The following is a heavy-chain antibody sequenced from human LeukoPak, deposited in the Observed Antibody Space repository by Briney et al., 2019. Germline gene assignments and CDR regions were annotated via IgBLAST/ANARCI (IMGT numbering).Heavy chain of an antibody. CDR2: IYTSGST. Sequence: SETLSLTCTVSGGSLSSYYWSWIRQPAGKGLEWIGRIYTSGSTNYNPSLKSRVTISVDTSKNQFSLKLSSVTAADTAVYYCARENYDFWSGYPYYYYGMDVWGQGTTVTVSS. J-gene: IGHJ6*02. V-gene: IGHV4-4*07. D-gene: IGHD3-3*01. CDR1: GGSLSSYY. CDR3: ARENYDFWSGYPYYYYGMDV.